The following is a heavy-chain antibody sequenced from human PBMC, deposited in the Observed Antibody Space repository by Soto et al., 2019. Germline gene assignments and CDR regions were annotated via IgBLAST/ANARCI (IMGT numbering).Heavy chain of an antibody. CDR3: AKGAELVRPWDYYYYGMDV. D-gene: IGHD6-6*01. J-gene: IGHJ6*02. CDR1: GFTFSSYA. Sequence: GGSLRLSCAASGFTFSSYAMSWVRQAPGKGLEWVSAISGSGGSTYYADSVKGRFTISRDNSKNTLYLQMNSLRAEDTAVYYCAKGAELVRPWDYYYYGMDVWGQGTTVTVSS. CDR2: ISGSGGST. V-gene: IGHV3-23*01.